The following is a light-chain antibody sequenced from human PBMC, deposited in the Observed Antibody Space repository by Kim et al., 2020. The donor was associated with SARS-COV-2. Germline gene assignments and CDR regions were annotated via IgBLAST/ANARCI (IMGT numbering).Light chain of an antibody. J-gene: IGLJ1*01. CDR2: EVS. CDR1: SRDVGGYNY. Sequence: QSFTISCTGTSRDVGGYNYVSWYQQHPDKAPKLMIYEVSKRPSGVPDRFSGSKSGNTASLTVSGLQAEDEADYYCSSYAGSNNAYVFGTGTKVTVL. CDR3: SSYAGSNNAYV. V-gene: IGLV2-8*01.